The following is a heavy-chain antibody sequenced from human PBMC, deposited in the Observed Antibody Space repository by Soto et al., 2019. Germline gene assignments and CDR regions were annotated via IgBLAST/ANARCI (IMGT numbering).Heavy chain of an antibody. CDR1: GYTFTSYG. D-gene: IGHD3-3*01. CDR2: IRAYNGNT. J-gene: IGHJ5*02. CDR3: ARGSAAKYDFWSCYYHWFDP. V-gene: IGHV1-18*01. Sequence: VQLVQSGAEVKKPGASVKVSCKASGYTFTSYGISWVRQAPGQGLEWLGWIRAYNGNTNYAQKLQGRVTMTTDTTTSPAYMELRSLRSDDTAVYYCARGSAAKYDFWSCYYHWFDPWGQGTLVTVSS.